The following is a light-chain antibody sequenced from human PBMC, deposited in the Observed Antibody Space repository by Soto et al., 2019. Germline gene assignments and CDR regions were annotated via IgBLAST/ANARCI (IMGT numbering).Light chain of an antibody. CDR3: QSYDSSLGVV. CDR2: GNS. Sequence: QSLLTQPPSVSGAPGQRVTISCIGSSSNIGAGYDVHWYQQLPGTAPKLLIYGNSNRPSGVPDRFSGSKSGTSASLAITGLQAEVEADYYCQSYDSSLGVVFGGGTKLTVL. J-gene: IGLJ2*01. CDR1: SSNIGAGYD. V-gene: IGLV1-40*01.